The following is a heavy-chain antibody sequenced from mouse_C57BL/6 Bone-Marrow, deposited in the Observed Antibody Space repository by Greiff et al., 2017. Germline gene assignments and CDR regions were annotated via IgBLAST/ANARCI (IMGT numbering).Heavy chain of an antibody. Sequence: QVQLQQSGAELVRPGSSVKLSCKASGYTFTSYWMHWVKQRPIQGLEWIGNIDPSDSETHYNQKFKDKATLTVDNSSSTAYMQLSSMTSEHSAVYFCASDGYLWYFDVWGTGATVTVSS. J-gene: IGHJ1*03. D-gene: IGHD2-3*01. CDR3: ASDGYLWYFDV. CDR2: IDPSDSET. CDR1: GYTFTSYW. V-gene: IGHV1-52*01.